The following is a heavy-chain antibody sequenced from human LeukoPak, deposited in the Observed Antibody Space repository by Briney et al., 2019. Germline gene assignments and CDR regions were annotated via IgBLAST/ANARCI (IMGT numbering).Heavy chain of an antibody. D-gene: IGHD6-13*01. CDR2: ISGSGGSA. CDR1: GFTFSSYA. V-gene: IGHV3-23*01. CDR3: AKLIAGTCFQH. Sequence: GGSLRLSCAASGFTFSSYAMSWVRQAPGKGLEWVSAISGSGGSAYYADSVKGRFTISRDNSKNTLYLQMNSLRAEDTAVYYCAKLIAGTCFQHWGQGTLVTVSS. J-gene: IGHJ1*01.